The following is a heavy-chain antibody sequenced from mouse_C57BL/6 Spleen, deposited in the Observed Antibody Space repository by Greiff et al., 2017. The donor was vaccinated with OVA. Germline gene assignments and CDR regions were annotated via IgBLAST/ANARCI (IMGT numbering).Heavy chain of an antibody. CDR2: IDPSDSYT. V-gene: IGHV1-69*01. J-gene: IGHJ4*01. CDR1: GYTFTSYW. CDR3: ARYSGNAMDY. Sequence: VQLQQPGAELVMPGASVKLSCKASGYTFTSYWMHWVKQRPGQGLEWIGEIDPSDSYTNYNQKFKGKSTLTVDKSSSTAYMQLSSLTSEDSAVYYCARYSGNAMDYWGQGTSVTVSS.